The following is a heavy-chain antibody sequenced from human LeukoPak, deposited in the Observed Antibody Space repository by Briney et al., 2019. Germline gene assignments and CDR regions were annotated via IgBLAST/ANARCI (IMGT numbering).Heavy chain of an antibody. CDR1: GYTFSGYY. Sequence: GASVKVSCKASGYTFSGYYMHWVRQAPGQGLEWMGRINPNSGGTNYAQKFQGRVTMTRDTSISTAYIELSRLKSDDTAVYYCAREVSGDPGDHWGQGTLVTVSS. CDR3: AREVSGDPGDH. J-gene: IGHJ4*02. V-gene: IGHV1-2*06. CDR2: INPNSGGT. D-gene: IGHD7-27*01.